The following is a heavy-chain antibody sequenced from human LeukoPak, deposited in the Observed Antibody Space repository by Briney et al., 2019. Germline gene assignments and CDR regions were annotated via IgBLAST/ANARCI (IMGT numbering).Heavy chain of an antibody. CDR3: ARDPWTMSDAFDI. CDR2: INSDGSST. J-gene: IGHJ3*02. Sequence: GGSLRLSCAASGFTFSSYAMSWVRQAPGKGLVWVSRINSDGSSTSYADSVKGRFTISRDNAKNTLYLQMNSLRAEDTAVYYCARDPWTMSDAFDIWGQGTMVTVSS. V-gene: IGHV3-74*01. D-gene: IGHD3-10*02. CDR1: GFTFSSYA.